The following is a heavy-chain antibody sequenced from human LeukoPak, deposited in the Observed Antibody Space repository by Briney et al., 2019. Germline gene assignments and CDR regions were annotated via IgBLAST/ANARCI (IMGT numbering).Heavy chain of an antibody. V-gene: IGHV3-74*01. J-gene: IGHJ3*02. D-gene: IGHD6-13*01. Sequence: PGGSLTLSCAASGFTFSSYWLHWVRQAPGKGLVWVSRINTDGSTDGSSASYADSVKGRLTISRDNAKNTLYLQMSGLRAEDTAVYYCARGSNSWYNAFDIWGQGTMVTVSS. CDR1: GFTFSSYW. CDR2: INTDGSTDGSSA. CDR3: ARGSNSWYNAFDI.